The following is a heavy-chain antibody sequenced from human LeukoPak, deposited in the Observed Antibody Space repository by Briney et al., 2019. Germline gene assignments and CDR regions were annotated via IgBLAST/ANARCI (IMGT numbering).Heavy chain of an antibody. CDR3: TTDGYIVVVTYYFDY. CDR2: IKSKTDGGTT. D-gene: IGHD3-22*01. Sequence: GGSLRLSCAASGFTFSNAWMNWVRQASGKGLEWVGRIKSKTDGGTTDYAAPVKGRFTISRDDSKNTLYLQMNSLKTEDTAVYYCTTDGYIVVVTYYFDYWGQGTLVTVSS. CDR1: GFTFSNAW. V-gene: IGHV3-15*01. J-gene: IGHJ4*02.